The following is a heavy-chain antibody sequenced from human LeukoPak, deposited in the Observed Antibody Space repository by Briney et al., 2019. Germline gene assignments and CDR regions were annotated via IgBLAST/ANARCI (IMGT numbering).Heavy chain of an antibody. CDR2: IYYSGST. J-gene: IGHJ4*02. CDR1: GGSISSGDYY. Sequence: PSETLSLTCTVSGGSISSGDYYWGWIRQHPGKGLEWIGYIYYSGSTYYNPSLKSRVTISVDTSKNQFSLKLSSVTAADTAVYYCARAIKGPYYYDSSGYVHFDYWGQGTLVTVSS. D-gene: IGHD3-22*01. CDR3: ARAIKGPYYYDSSGYVHFDY. V-gene: IGHV4-31*03.